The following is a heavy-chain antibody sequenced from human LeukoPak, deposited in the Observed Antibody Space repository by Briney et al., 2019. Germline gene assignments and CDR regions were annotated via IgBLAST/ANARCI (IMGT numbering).Heavy chain of an antibody. V-gene: IGHV1-8*01. Sequence: ASVKVSCKASGYTFTSYDINWVRQATGQGLEWMGWMNPNSGNTGYAQKFQGRVTMTRNTSISTAYMELSSLRSEDTAVYYCARSREYSSSWYSGYYYYGMDVWGQGTTVTVSS. CDR3: ARSREYSSSWYSGYYYYGMDV. CDR1: GYTFTSYD. J-gene: IGHJ6*02. CDR2: MNPNSGNT. D-gene: IGHD6-13*01.